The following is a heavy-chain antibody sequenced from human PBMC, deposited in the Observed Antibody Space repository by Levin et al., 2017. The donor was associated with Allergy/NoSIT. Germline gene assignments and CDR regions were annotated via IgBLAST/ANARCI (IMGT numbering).Heavy chain of an antibody. Sequence: SETLSLTCTVSGGSISSYYWSWIRQPPGKGLEWIGYIYYSGSTNYNPSLKSRVTISVDTSKNQLSLKLSSVTAADTAVYYCAGDGDYDILTGYYRSGPIAYWGQGTLVTVSS. CDR1: GGSISSYY. V-gene: IGHV4-59*01. CDR2: IYYSGST. CDR3: AGDGDYDILTGYYRSGPIAY. J-gene: IGHJ4*02. D-gene: IGHD3-9*01.